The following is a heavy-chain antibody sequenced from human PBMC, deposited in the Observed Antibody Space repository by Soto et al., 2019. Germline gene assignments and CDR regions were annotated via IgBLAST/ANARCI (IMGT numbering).Heavy chain of an antibody. Sequence: GGSLRLSCAASGFTVSSNYMSWVRQAPGKGLEWVSVIYSGGSTYYADSVKGRFTISRDNSKNTLYLQMNSLRAEDTAVYYCASRASTYYYDSSGYGSDYWGQGTLVTVSS. CDR2: IYSGGST. D-gene: IGHD3-22*01. V-gene: IGHV3-66*01. CDR3: ASRASTYYYDSSGYGSDY. J-gene: IGHJ4*02. CDR1: GFTVSSNY.